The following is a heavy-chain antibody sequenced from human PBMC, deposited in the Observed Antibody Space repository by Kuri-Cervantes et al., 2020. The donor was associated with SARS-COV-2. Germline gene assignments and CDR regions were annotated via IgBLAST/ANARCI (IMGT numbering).Heavy chain of an antibody. CDR1: GGSFSGYY. D-gene: IGHD3-10*01. CDR3: ARTNRGRYYYYYGMDV. V-gene: IGHV4-34*01. J-gene: IGHJ6*02. Sequence: SQTFSLTCAVYGGSFSGYYWSWIRQPPGKGLEWIGEINHSGSTNYNPSLKSRVTISVDTSKNQFSLKLSSVTAADTAVYYCARTNRGRYYYYYGMDVWGQGTTVTVSS. CDR2: INHSGST.